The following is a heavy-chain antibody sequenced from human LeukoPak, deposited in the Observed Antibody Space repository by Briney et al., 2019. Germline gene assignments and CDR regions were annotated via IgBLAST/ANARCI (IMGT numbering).Heavy chain of an antibody. CDR3: AKDRLVGIAAAGLDY. D-gene: IGHD6-13*01. V-gene: IGHV3-30*02. J-gene: IGHJ4*02. Sequence: SGGSLRLSCAASGFTFSSYGMHWVRQAPGKGLEWVAFIRYDGSNKYYADSVKGRFTISRDNSKNTLYLQMNSLRAEDTAVYYCAKDRLVGIAAAGLDYWGQGTLVTVSS. CDR2: IRYDGSNK. CDR1: GFTFSSYG.